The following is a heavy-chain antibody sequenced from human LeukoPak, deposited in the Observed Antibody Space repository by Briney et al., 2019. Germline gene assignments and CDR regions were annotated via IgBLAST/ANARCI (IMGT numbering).Heavy chain of an antibody. J-gene: IGHJ4*02. CDR3: AKDRGSSGWNGLDY. D-gene: IGHD6-19*01. V-gene: IGHV3-30*18. Sequence: PGGSLRLSCAASGFTFSSYGMHWVRQAPGKGLEWVAVISYDGSNKYYADSVKGRFTISRDNSKNTLYLQMISLRAEDTAVYYCAKDRGSSGWNGLDYWGQGTLVTVSS. CDR1: GFTFSSYG. CDR2: ISYDGSNK.